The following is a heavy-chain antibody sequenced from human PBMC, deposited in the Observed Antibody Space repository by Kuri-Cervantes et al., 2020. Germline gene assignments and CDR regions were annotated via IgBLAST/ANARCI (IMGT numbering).Heavy chain of an antibody. CDR3: ARRPYVYGDYYFDY. J-gene: IGHJ4*02. CDR2: IYYSGST. Sequence: SETLSLTCTVSGGSISSGDYYWSWIRQPPGKGLEWIGYIYYSGSTYYNPSLKSRVTISVDTSKNQFSLKLSSVTAADTAVYYCARRPYVYGDYYFDYWGQGTLVTVSS. V-gene: IGHV4-30-4*08. D-gene: IGHD4-17*01. CDR1: GGSISSGDYY.